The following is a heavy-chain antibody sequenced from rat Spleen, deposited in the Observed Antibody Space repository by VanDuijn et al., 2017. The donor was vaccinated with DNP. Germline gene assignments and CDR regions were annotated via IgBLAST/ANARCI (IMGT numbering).Heavy chain of an antibody. D-gene: IGHD1-11*01. Sequence: EVQLVESGGGLAQPGRSLKLSCAASGFTFSNYAMAWVRQAPMKGLEWVASMTNSGDSSYYRDSVRGRFTMSRDSTKTTLYLQMDSLRSEDTATYYCTYGYGGPDYWGQGVMVTVSS. CDR3: TYGYGGPDY. CDR1: GFTFSNYA. J-gene: IGHJ2*01. V-gene: IGHV5S23*01. CDR2: MTNSGDSS.